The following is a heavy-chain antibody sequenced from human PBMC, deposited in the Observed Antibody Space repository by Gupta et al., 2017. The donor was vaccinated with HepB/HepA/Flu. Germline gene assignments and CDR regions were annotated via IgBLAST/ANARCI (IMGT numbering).Heavy chain of an antibody. CDR1: GYTFTSYD. V-gene: IGHV1-8*01. Sequence: QVRLVQSGAEVKKPGASVKVSCKASGYTFTSYDINWVRQATGQGLEWMGWMNPNSGNTGYAQKFQGRVTMTRNTSISTAYMELSSLRSEDTAVYYCARVTMVRGEDAFDIWGQGTMVTVSS. CDR3: ARVTMVRGEDAFDI. D-gene: IGHD3-10*01. CDR2: MNPNSGNT. J-gene: IGHJ3*02.